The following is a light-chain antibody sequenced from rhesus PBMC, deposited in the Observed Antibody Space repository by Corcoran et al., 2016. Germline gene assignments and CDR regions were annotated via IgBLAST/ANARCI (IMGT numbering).Light chain of an antibody. CDR3: ASYAGSNPLFI. J-gene: IGLJ1*01. Sequence: QAALTQPRSVSGSPGQSVTISCTGTSSDIGGYDSVSWYQHHPSTAPKLMIYEVFKRPSGVSDRFSGSKTGNTASLTISGLQADDEADYYCASYAGSNPLFIFGGGTRLTVL. CDR2: EVF. V-gene: IGLV2-32*02. CDR1: SSDIGGYDS.